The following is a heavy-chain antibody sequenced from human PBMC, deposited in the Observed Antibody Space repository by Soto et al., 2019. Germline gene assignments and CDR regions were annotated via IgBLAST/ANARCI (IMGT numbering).Heavy chain of an antibody. CDR1: GFTFSSYA. Sequence: EVQLLESGGGLVQPGGSLRLSCAASGFTFSSYAMSWVRQAPGKGLEWVSAISGSGGSTYYADSVKGRFTISRDNSKNTLYLQMNSLRAEDTAVYYCAKDPMVANYDFWSGYYLEIYTAMVPYFDYWGQGTLVTVSS. J-gene: IGHJ4*02. D-gene: IGHD3-3*01. CDR3: AKDPMVANYDFWSGYYLEIYTAMVPYFDY. CDR2: ISGSGGST. V-gene: IGHV3-23*01.